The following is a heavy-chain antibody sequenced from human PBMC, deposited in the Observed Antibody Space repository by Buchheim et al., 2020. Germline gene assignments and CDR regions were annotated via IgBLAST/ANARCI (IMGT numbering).Heavy chain of an antibody. D-gene: IGHD2-2*01. J-gene: IGHJ4*02. CDR2: ITSGGNYM. V-gene: IGHV3-11*01. CDR1: GFTFRDHY. Sequence: QVQLVESGGGLVEPGGSLRLSCAASGFTFRDHYMSWIRQAPGQGLEWISFITSGGNYMYYADSVKGRFTISRDNAKNSLYLQMNSLRAEDTAVYYCTRHSKYCSGTTCGLVDFWGQGTL. CDR3: TRHSKYCSGTTCGLVDF.